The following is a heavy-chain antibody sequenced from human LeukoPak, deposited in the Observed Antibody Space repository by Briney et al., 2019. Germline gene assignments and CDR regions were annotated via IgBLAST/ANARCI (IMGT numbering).Heavy chain of an antibody. CDR1: GFTFSNYA. D-gene: IGHD3-10*01. J-gene: IGHJ4*02. Sequence: GGSLRLSCAASGFTFSNYAMYWVRQAPGKGLEWVSYISSSSSTIYYADSVKGRFTISRDSAKNSLYLQMNSLRAEDTAVYYCARDPHRFGELIFPDYWGQGTLVTVSS. V-gene: IGHV3-48*01. CDR3: ARDPHRFGELIFPDY. CDR2: ISSSSSTI.